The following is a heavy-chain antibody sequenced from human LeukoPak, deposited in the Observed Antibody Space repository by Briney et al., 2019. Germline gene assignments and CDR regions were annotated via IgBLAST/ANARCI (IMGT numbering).Heavy chain of an antibody. CDR2: INAGNGNT. CDR3: ARESSGTCSSTSCYPYYYYGMDV. D-gene: IGHD2-2*01. Sequence: ASVKVSCKASGYTFTSYAMHWVRQAPGQRLEWMGWINAGNGNTKYSQKFQGRVTITRDTSASTAYMELRSLRSDDTAVYYCARESSGTCSSTSCYPYYYYGMDVWGQGTTVTVSS. CDR1: GYTFTSYA. V-gene: IGHV1-3*01. J-gene: IGHJ6*02.